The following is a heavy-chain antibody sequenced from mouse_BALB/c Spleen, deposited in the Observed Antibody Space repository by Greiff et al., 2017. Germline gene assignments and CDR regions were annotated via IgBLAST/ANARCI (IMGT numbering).Heavy chain of an antibody. CDR2: IDPENGDN. J-gene: IGHJ3*01. D-gene: IGHD2-13*01. V-gene: IGHV14-4*02. Sequence: EVQLQQSGAELVRSGASVKLSCTASGFNIKDYYMHWVKQRPEQGLEWIGWIDPENGDNEYAPKFQGKATMTADTSSNSAYLQLSSLTSEDTAVYYCNAAPGDYVCAYWGQGTPLTVSA. CDR1: GFNIKDYY. CDR3: NAAPGDYVCAY.